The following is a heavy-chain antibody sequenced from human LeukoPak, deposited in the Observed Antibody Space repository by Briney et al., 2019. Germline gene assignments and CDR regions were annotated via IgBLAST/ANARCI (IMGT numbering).Heavy chain of an antibody. CDR3: ARDAGHQLSRRNYYAMDV. D-gene: IGHD1-1*01. CDR1: GGSINSSSYY. Sequence: SETLSLTCTVSGGSINSSSYYWGWVRQPPGKGLEWIGSMYYRGSTYHNPSLKSRVTISVDTSKNQFSLKLSSVTAADTAVYYCARDAGHQLSRRNYYAMDVWGQGTTVTVSS. J-gene: IGHJ6*02. V-gene: IGHV4-39*07. CDR2: MYYRGST.